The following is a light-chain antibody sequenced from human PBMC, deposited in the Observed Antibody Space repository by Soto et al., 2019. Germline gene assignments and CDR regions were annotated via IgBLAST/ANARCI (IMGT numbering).Light chain of an antibody. CDR3: QQYYNSPRT. Sequence: EIVLTQSPGTLSLSPGERATISCRASQRVSSRYFAWFQQRPGQVPRLLIFGSSSWATGIPARFSGSGSGTDFTLTISRLEPEDFGVYYCQQYYNSPRTFGQGSKVEIK. V-gene: IGKV3-20*01. CDR1: QRVSSRY. CDR2: GSS. J-gene: IGKJ1*01.